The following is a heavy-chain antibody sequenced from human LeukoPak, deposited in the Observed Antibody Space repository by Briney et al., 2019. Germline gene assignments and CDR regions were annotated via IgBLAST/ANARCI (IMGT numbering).Heavy chain of an antibody. J-gene: IGHJ4*02. CDR3: RRITMIVGVNEIGR. CDR2: ISGGST. CDR1: GFTVSSNE. D-gene: IGHD3-22*01. Sequence: PGGSLRLSCAASGFTVSSNEMSSVRQAPGRGLEWVSSISGGSTYYADSRKGRFANSRDNPKNTLYLHMNSLRAEDTAVYYSRRITMIVGVNEIGRWGQGTLVTVSS. V-gene: IGHV3-38-3*01.